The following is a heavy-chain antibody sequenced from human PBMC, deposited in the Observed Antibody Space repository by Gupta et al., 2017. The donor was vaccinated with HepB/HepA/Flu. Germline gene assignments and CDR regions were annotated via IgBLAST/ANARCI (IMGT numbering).Heavy chain of an antibody. CDR2: IWYDGSNK. J-gene: IGHJ3*02. D-gene: IGHD5-18*01. V-gene: IGHV3-33*01. Sequence: QVQLVESGGGVVQPGRSLRLSCAASGFTFSRYGMHWVRQAPGKGLEWVAVIWYDGSNKYYADSVKGRFTISRDNSKNTLYLQMISLRAEDTAVYSCARDGPYNYGYHDAFDIWGQGTMVTVSS. CDR1: GFTFSRYG. CDR3: ARDGPYNYGYHDAFDI.